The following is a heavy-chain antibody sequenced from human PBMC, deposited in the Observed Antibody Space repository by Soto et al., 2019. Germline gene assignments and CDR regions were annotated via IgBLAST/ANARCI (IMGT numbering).Heavy chain of an antibody. D-gene: IGHD5-12*01. Sequence: PSETLSLTCTVSGGSIRRYYWSWIRQSPGKGLEWIGYIYYTGSTNYNPSLKSRVTISVDTSKNQFSLNLSSVTAADTAVYYCAPQTLVTTIPFYYYMDVWGHGTTVTVSS. CDR1: GGSIRRYY. V-gene: IGHV4-59*01. J-gene: IGHJ6*03. CDR3: APQTLVTTIPFYYYMDV. CDR2: IYYTGST.